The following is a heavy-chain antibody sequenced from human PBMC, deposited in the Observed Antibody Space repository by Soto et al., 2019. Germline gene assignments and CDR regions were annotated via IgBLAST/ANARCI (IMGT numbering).Heavy chain of an antibody. Sequence: QVQLVQSGAEVKKPGASVKVSCKASGYTFTSYGISWVRQAPGQGVEWMGLVSAYNGNTNYGQKLQGRVNMTTDTPTRTAYMELGSLRTDDTAVYYCARDSWVVAATETEDCDYWGQGTLVTVSS. J-gene: IGHJ4*02. CDR3: ARDSWVVAATETEDCDY. CDR2: VSAYNGNT. D-gene: IGHD2-15*01. CDR1: GYTFTSYG. V-gene: IGHV1-18*01.